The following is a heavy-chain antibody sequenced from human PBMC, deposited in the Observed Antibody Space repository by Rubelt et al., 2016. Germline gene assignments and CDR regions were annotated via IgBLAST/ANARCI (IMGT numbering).Heavy chain of an antibody. D-gene: IGHD3-10*01. CDR2: INPNSGGT. V-gene: IGHV1-2*02. Sequence: QVQLVQSGAEVKKPGASVKVSCKASGYTFTGYYMHWVRQAPGQGLEWMGWINPNSGGTNYAQKLQGRVTMTTDTSTSTAYMELRSLRSDDTAVYYCARDGAFPLGSGFEKRSDYWGQGTLVTVSS. J-gene: IGHJ4*02. CDR1: GYTFTGYY. CDR3: ARDGAFPLGSGFEKRSDY.